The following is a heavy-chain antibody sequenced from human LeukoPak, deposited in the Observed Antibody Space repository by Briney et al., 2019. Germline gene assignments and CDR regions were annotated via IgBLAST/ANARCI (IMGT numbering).Heavy chain of an antibody. J-gene: IGHJ5*02. CDR2: ISGDGGST. CDR1: GFTFDDYA. Sequence: GGSLRLSCAASGFTFDDYAMHWARQAPGKGLEWVSLISGDGGSTYYADSVKGRFTISRDNSKNSLYLQMNSLRTEDTALYYCAKDLYRGMYSSSWSPWGQGTLVTVSS. CDR3: AKDLYRGMYSSSWSP. D-gene: IGHD6-13*01. V-gene: IGHV3-43*02.